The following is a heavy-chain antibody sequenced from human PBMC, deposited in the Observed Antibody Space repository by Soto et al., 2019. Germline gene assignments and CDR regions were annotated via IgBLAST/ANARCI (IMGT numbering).Heavy chain of an antibody. J-gene: IGHJ5*02. V-gene: IGHV3-72*01. CDR1: GFTFSNHH. D-gene: IGHD1-26*01. CDR3: ARVVGATLFWWFDP. Sequence: GGSLRLSCAASGFTFSNHHIDWVRQAPGKGLEWVGRAGNKASSYTTQYAASVKGGFTISRDDSKNSLYLQMNSLKIEDTAVYYCARVVGATLFWWFDPWGQGTLVTVSS. CDR2: AGNKASSYTT.